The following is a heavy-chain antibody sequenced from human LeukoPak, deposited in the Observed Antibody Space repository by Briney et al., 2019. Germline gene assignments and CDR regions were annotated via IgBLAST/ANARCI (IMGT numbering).Heavy chain of an antibody. V-gene: IGHV4-61*02. CDR2: IYTSGST. Sequence: PSETLSLTCTVSGGSISSSSYYWSWIRQPAGKGLEWIGRIYTSGSTNYNPSLKSRVTMSVDTSKNQFSLKLSSVTAADTAVYYCARDGVPAAQYNWFDPWGQGTLVTVSS. CDR3: ARDGVPAAQYNWFDP. J-gene: IGHJ5*02. D-gene: IGHD2-2*01. CDR1: GGSISSSSYY.